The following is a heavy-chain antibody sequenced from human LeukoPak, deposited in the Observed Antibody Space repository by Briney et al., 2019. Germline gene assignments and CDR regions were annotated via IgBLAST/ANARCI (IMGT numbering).Heavy chain of an antibody. D-gene: IGHD4-17*01. CDR1: GFTFSSYA. CDR3: ANIPMYGDYDLDY. CDR2: ISYDGSNK. V-gene: IGHV3-30-3*01. Sequence: PGRSLRLSCAASGFTFSSYAMHWVRQAPGKGLEWVAVISYDGSNKYYADSVKGRFTISRDNSKNTLYLQMNSLRAEDTAVYYCANIPMYGDYDLDYWGQGTLVTVSS. J-gene: IGHJ4*02.